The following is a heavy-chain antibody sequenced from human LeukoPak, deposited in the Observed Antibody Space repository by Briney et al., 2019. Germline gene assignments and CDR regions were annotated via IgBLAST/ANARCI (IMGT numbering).Heavy chain of an antibody. Sequence: PSETLSLTCTVSGGSIHNHIWNWIRQSARRGLEWIGRVYTSGSTNYNPSLMSRVTMSFDTSKSQFSLKLSSVTAADTAVYYCARFHSYYHDTTATNAFDIWGQGAMVTVSS. D-gene: IGHD3-22*01. V-gene: IGHV4-4*07. CDR1: GGSIHNHI. CDR2: VYTSGST. J-gene: IGHJ3*02. CDR3: ARFHSYYHDTTATNAFDI.